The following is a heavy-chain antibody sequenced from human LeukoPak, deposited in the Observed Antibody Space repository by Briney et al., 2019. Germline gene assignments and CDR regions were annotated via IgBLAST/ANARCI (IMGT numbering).Heavy chain of an antibody. CDR3: ARASSQTTVTTRDYYYYYYMDV. CDR1: GYTFTSYY. D-gene: IGHD4-17*01. CDR2: INPSGGST. Sequence: GASVKVSCKASGYTFTSYYMHWVRQAPGQGLEWMGIINPSGGSTSYAQKFQGRVTMTRDTSISTAYMELSRLRSDDTAVYYCARASSQTTVTTRDYYYYYYMDVWGKGTTVTISS. J-gene: IGHJ6*03. V-gene: IGHV1-46*01.